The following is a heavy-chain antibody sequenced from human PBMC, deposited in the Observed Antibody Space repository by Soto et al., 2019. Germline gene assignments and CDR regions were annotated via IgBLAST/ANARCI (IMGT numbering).Heavy chain of an antibody. CDR2: IYYGGNT. Sequence: SETLSLTCTVSGGSISSGSYYWGCIRQPPGKGLEWLGSIYYGGNTYYNPSLKSRVTVSVDTSKNQFSLNLSSVTAADTAVYYCALGRGYNWNDCYFDYWGRGTLVTVSS. CDR3: ALGRGYNWNDCYFDY. V-gene: IGHV4-39*01. J-gene: IGHJ4*02. D-gene: IGHD1-20*01. CDR1: GGSISSGSYY.